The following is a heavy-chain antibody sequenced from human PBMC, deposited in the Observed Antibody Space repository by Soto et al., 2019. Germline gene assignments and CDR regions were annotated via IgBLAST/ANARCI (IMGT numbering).Heavy chain of an antibody. V-gene: IGHV1-58*01. CDR1: GFSFTSSA. J-gene: IGHJ4*02. CDR3: AIEKYVAARPWVFEIYY. D-gene: IGHD6-6*01. CDR2: IVVGSGNT. Sequence: SVKVSCKASGFSFTSSAVQWVRQARGQRLEWIGWIVVGSGNTNYAQKFQERVTITRDMSTSTAYMELSSLRSEDTAVYYCAIEKYVAARPWVFEIYYWGQGTLVSVSS.